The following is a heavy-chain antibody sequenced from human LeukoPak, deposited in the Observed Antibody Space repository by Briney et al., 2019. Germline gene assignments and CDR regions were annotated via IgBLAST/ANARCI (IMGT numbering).Heavy chain of an antibody. CDR2: INPNSGGT. Sequence: ASVKVSCKASGYTFTGYYMHWVRQAPGQGLEWMGWINPNSGGTNYAQKFQGRVTMTRDTSISTAYMELSRLRSDDTAVYYCARTPRGQLERLSAWGTIDYWGQRTLVTVSS. D-gene: IGHD1-1*01. CDR3: ARTPRGQLERLSAWGTIDY. CDR1: GYTFTGYY. V-gene: IGHV1-2*02. J-gene: IGHJ4*02.